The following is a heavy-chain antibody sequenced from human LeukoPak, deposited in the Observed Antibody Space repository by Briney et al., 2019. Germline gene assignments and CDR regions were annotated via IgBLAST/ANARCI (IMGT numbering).Heavy chain of an antibody. CDR2: IKQDGSER. Sequence: PGGSLRLSCGASGFTFSSYWMSWVRQAPGKGLEWVANIKQDGSERYYVDSVKGRFTTSRDNAKSSLYVQMNSLRAEDTAVYYCARERTPLGFDYWGQGTLVTVS. CDR3: ARERTPLGFDY. J-gene: IGHJ4*02. V-gene: IGHV3-7*01. CDR1: GFTFSSYW. D-gene: IGHD3-10*01.